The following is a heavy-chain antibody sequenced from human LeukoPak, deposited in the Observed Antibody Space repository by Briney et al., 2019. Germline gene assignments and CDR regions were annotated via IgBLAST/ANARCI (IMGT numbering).Heavy chain of an antibody. CDR2: ITWNSRVK. CDR1: GFTFDNFA. V-gene: IGHV3-9*01. Sequence: GGSLRLSCAASGFTFDNFAMHWVRQAPGKGLEWVSGITWNSRVKTYTPSVRGRFTISRDNAKNSLYLQMNSLRAEDTAVYYCARRYMDVWGKGTTVTVSS. CDR3: ARRYMDV. J-gene: IGHJ6*03.